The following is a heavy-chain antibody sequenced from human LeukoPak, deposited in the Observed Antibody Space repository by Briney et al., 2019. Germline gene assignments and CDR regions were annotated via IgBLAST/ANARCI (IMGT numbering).Heavy chain of an antibody. CDR3: ARRLSADAFDM. CDR1: GYSFTSYW. V-gene: IGHV5-10-1*04. CDR2: IDPSDSYT. D-gene: IGHD3-16*02. Sequence: GESLKISRKGSGYSFTSYWISWVRQMPGKGLEWMGRIDPSDSYTNYSPSFQGQVTISADKSISTAYLQWSSLQASDTAMYYCARRLSADAFDMWGQGTLVTVSS. J-gene: IGHJ3*02.